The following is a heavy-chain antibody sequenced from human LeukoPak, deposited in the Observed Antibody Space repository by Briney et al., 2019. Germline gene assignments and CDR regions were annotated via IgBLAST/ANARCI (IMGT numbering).Heavy chain of an antibody. D-gene: IGHD3-22*01. Sequence: GASVKVSCKATSRISWVRQAPGQGLEWMGWIGTYGGDTYYAQKFQGRITVTTDTSMSTVYMELRNLRSDDTAVYYCARHLWNFYDDSGYNRDFDSWGQGTLVTVSS. CDR1: TSR. CDR2: IGTYGGDT. V-gene: IGHV1-18*01. J-gene: IGHJ5*01. CDR3: ARHLWNFYDDSGYNRDFDS.